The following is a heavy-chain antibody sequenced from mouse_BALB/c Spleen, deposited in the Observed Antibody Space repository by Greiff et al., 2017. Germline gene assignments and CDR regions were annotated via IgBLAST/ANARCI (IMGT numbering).Heavy chain of an antibody. CDR2: IYPGNSDT. CDR1: GYSFTSYW. CDR3: TREALRPAWFAY. V-gene: IGHV1-5*01. Sequence: VQLQQSGTVLARPGASVKMSCKASGYSFTSYWMHWVKQRPGQGLEWIGAIYPGNSDTSYNQKFKGKAKLTAVTSASTAYMELSSLTNEDSAVYYCTREALRPAWFAYWGQGTLVTVSA. J-gene: IGHJ3*01. D-gene: IGHD1-1*01.